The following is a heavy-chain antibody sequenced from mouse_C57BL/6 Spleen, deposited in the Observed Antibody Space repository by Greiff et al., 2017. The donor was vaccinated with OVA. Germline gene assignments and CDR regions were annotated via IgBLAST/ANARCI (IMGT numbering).Heavy chain of an antibody. CDR1: GFTFSSYA. J-gene: IGHJ4*01. D-gene: IGHD2-4*01. CDR3: ARDRPMIRGAMDY. CDR2: ISDGGSYT. V-gene: IGHV5-4*01. Sequence: EVKLEESGGGLVKPGGSLKLSCAASGFTFSSYAMSWVRQTPEKRLEWVATISDGGSYTYYPDNVKGRFTISRDNAKNNLYLQMSHLKSEDTAMYYCARDRPMIRGAMDYWGQGTSVTVSS.